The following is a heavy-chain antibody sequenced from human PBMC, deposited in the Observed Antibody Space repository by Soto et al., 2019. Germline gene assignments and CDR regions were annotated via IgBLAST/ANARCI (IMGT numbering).Heavy chain of an antibody. J-gene: IGHJ4*02. CDR1: GFTFSSYA. D-gene: IGHD1-26*01. Sequence: GGSLRLSCAASGFTFSSYAMSWVRQAPGKGLEWVSAISGSGGSTYYADSVKGRFTISRDNSKNTLYLQMNSLRAEDTAVYYCAKDSEWELLRPHPFDYWRQGTLVTVSS. CDR2: ISGSGGST. V-gene: IGHV3-23*01. CDR3: AKDSEWELLRPHPFDY.